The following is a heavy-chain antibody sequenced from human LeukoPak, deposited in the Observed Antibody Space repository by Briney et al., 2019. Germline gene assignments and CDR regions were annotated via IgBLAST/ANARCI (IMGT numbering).Heavy chain of an antibody. CDR3: ASHVKRLRIQLSYPVYY. D-gene: IGHD5-18*01. CDR2: IKQDGSEK. J-gene: IGHJ4*02. Sequence: PGGSLRLSCAASGFTFSSYWMSWVRQAPGKGLEWVANIKQDGSEKYYVDCVKGRFTISRDNAKNSLYLQMNSLRAEVTVVFCCASHVKRLRIQLSYPVYYWGQGTLVTVSS. V-gene: IGHV3-7*01. CDR1: GFTFSSYW.